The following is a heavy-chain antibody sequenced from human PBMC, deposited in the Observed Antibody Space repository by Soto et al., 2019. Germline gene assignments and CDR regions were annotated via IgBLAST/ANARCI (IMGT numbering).Heavy chain of an antibody. Sequence: QLQLQESGPGLVKPSETLSLTCTVSGGSISSSSYYWGWIRQPPGKGLEWIGSIYYSGSTYYNPSLKSRVTISVDTSKNQFSLKLSSVTAADTAVYYCARRAGTNNFDYWGQGTLVTVSS. CDR3: ARRAGTNNFDY. D-gene: IGHD1-7*01. CDR2: IYYSGST. V-gene: IGHV4-39*01. J-gene: IGHJ4*02. CDR1: GGSISSSSYY.